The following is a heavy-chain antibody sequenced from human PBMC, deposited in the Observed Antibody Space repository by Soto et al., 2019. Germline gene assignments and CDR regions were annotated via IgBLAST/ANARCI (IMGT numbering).Heavy chain of an antibody. CDR3: ARASESFDP. V-gene: IGHV1-18*01. Sequence: ASVKVSCKASGYTFTSYGISWVRQAPGQGLERKGWISAYNGNTNYAQKNQGRDTMTTDTSTSTAYMELRCLRSDDTAVYYCARASESFDPWGQGTLVTVSA. CDR1: GYTFTSYG. CDR2: ISAYNGNT. J-gene: IGHJ5*02.